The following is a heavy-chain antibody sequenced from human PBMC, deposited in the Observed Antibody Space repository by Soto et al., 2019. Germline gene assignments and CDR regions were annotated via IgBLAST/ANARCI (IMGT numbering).Heavy chain of an antibody. CDR2: ISSGGGST. CDR3: AKSKGGLGRFYGMDA. Sequence: DEQLVESGGGSLQPGGSLRLSCAASGFSFRNYAMTWVRQSPGKGLEWVSLISSGGGSTDYADSVKGRFTISRDNSQNMLFLQMTGLRGDDTALYYCAKSKGGLGRFYGMDAWGQGTMVIVSS. J-gene: IGHJ6*02. D-gene: IGHD3-3*01. CDR1: GFSFRNYA. V-gene: IGHV3-23*04.